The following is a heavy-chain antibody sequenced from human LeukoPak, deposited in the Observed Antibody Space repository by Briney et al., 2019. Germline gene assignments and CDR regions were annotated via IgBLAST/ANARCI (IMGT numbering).Heavy chain of an antibody. J-gene: IGHJ6*03. D-gene: IGHD6-13*01. CDR2: INHSGST. CDR3: ARDESSSWYDSGYYYYYMDV. CDR1: GGSFSGYY. V-gene: IGHV4-34*01. Sequence: PSETLSLTCAVYGGSFSGYYWSWIRQPPGKGLEWIGEINHSGSTNYNPSLKSRVTMSVDTSKSQFSLKLSSVTAADTAVYYCARDESSSWYDSGYYYYYMDVWGKGTTVTVSS.